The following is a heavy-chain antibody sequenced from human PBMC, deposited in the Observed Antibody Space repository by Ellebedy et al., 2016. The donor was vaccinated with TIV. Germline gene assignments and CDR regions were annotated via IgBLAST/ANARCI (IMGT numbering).Heavy chain of an antibody. D-gene: IGHD3-22*01. Sequence: GESLKISCAASGFTVSSSYMSWVRQAPGKGLEWVSVIYAGNTTYYADFVRGRFTISRDTSKNTLYLQMNSLRAEDTAVYYCAKGTSSGFNYDRVGCEYWGQGTLVTVSS. CDR3: AKGTSSGFNYDRVGCEY. CDR1: GFTVSSSY. CDR2: IYAGNTT. J-gene: IGHJ4*02. V-gene: IGHV3-66*01.